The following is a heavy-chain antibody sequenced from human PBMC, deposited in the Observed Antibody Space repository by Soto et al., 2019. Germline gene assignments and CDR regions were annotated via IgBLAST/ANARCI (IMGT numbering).Heavy chain of an antibody. CDR3: AREGRITSFGVVIIRGDAFDI. Sequence: PSETLSLTCTVSGGSISSYYWSWIRQPAGKGLEWIGRIYTSGSTNYNPSLKSRVTMSVDTSKNQFSLKLSSVTAADTAVYYCAREGRITSFGVVIIRGDAFDIWGQGTMVTVSS. D-gene: IGHD3-3*01. CDR1: GGSISSYY. J-gene: IGHJ3*02. CDR2: IYTSGST. V-gene: IGHV4-4*07.